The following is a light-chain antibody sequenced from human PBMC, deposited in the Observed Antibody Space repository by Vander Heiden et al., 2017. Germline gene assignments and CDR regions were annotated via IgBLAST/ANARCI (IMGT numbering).Light chain of an antibody. CDR1: QSFSSTY. V-gene: IGKV3-20*01. Sequence: DIVLTQSPGTLSLSPGERATLSCSASQSFSSTYLAWYQQKPGQAPRLLIYGASSRATGIPDRFSGSGSGTDFTLTISRLEPEDFAVYYCQQFGSSPWTFGQGTKVEIK. J-gene: IGKJ1*01. CDR2: GAS. CDR3: QQFGSSPWT.